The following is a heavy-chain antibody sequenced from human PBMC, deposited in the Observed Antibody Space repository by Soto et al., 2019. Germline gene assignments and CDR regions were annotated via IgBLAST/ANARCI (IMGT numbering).Heavy chain of an antibody. Sequence: PSETLSLTCTVSGGSIGGDYWSWIRQPAGKGLEWIGRIYTSGSTTYNPSLKSRVTMSVDTSKNQFSLKLSSVTAADTAVYYCATDVYSGSYYHFWGQGTLVTVSS. CDR2: IYTSGST. D-gene: IGHD1-26*01. CDR3: ATDVYSGSYYHF. V-gene: IGHV4-4*07. J-gene: IGHJ4*02. CDR1: GGSIGGDY.